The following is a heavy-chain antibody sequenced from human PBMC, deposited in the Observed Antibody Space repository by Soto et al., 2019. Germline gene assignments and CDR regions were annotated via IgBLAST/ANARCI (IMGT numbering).Heavy chain of an antibody. CDR3: ARERRVSPSRGLWVDP. CDR1: GGSISSDY. J-gene: IGHJ5*02. D-gene: IGHD1-26*01. V-gene: IGHV4-59*01. CDR2: IYYSGST. Sequence: SETLSLTCSVSGGSISSDYWTWIRQPPGKGLEWIGYIYYSGSTNYNPSLKSRVIISVDTSKNQFSLKLTSVTAADTAIYYCARERRVSPSRGLWVDPWGRGTLVTVSS.